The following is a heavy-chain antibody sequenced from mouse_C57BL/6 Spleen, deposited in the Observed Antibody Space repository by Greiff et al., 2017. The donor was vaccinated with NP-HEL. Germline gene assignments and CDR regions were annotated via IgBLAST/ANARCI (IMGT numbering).Heavy chain of an antibody. Sequence: EVQLQQSGTVLARPGASVKMSCKTSGYTFTSYWMHWVKQRPGQGLEWIGAIYPGNSDTSYNQKFKGKAKLTAVTSASTAYMELSSLTNEDSAVYYCRVDFITTVAAMDYWGQGTSVTVSS. V-gene: IGHV1-5*01. CDR1: GYTFTSYW. CDR3: RVDFITTVAAMDY. D-gene: IGHD1-1*01. CDR2: IYPGNSDT. J-gene: IGHJ4*01.